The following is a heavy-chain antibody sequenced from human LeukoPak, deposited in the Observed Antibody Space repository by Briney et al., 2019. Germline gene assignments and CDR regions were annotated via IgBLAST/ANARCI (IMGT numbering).Heavy chain of an antibody. Sequence: GGSLRLSCAASGFSFSIYCMSWVRQAPGKGLEWVANINQDEGEKHYVDTLEGRFTISRDKAKNSLYMKMISLRVDDTAMYYCATDSGAHHKTFDFWGEGTLVTVSS. CDR3: ATDSGAHHKTFDF. CDR2: INQDEGEK. J-gene: IGHJ4*02. V-gene: IGHV3-7*03. CDR1: GFSFSIYC. D-gene: IGHD1-26*01.